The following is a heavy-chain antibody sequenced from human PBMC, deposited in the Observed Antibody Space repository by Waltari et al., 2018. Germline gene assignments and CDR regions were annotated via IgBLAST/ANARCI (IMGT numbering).Heavy chain of an antibody. V-gene: IGHV4-38-2*01. CDR3: ARPQLALSTFDY. CDR2: IYHSGST. Sequence: QVQLQESGPGLVKPSETLSITCAVSGYSISSGYYWGWIRQPPGKGLEWIGSIYHSGSTYYNPSLKSRVTISVDTSKNQFSLKLSSVTAADTAVYYCARPQLALSTFDYWGQGTLVTVSS. CDR1: GYSISSGYY. J-gene: IGHJ4*02. D-gene: IGHD6-6*01.